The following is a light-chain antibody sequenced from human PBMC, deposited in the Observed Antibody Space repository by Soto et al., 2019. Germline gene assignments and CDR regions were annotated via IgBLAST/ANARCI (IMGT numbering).Light chain of an antibody. CDR1: QAISNY. J-gene: IGKJ3*01. Sequence: DIQMTQSPSSLSASVGDRVTITCRASQAISNYLAWFQQKPVRPPKSLIYAASSLQSGVPSKFSGSGSGTDFTLTISSLQPEDFATYLCQQYNTYPFTFGPGTKVDIK. V-gene: IGKV1-16*02. CDR2: AAS. CDR3: QQYNTYPFT.